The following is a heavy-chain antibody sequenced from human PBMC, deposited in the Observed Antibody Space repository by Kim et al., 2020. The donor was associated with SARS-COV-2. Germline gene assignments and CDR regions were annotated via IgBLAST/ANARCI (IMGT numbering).Heavy chain of an antibody. CDR2: GST. Sequence: GSTYYTPSLQSRVTISVDTSKNQFSLKLSSVTAADTAVYYCARLNDYFDYWGQGTLVTVSS. V-gene: IGHV4-31*02. CDR3: ARLNDYFDY. J-gene: IGHJ4*02.